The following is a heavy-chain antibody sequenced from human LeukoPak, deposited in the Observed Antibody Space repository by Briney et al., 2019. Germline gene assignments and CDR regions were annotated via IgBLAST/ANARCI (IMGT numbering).Heavy chain of an antibody. CDR1: GYTFTGYY. V-gene: IGHV1-2*02. CDR2: INPNSGGT. CDR3: ARSRSLWFGEVTYGMDV. J-gene: IGHJ6*02. Sequence: WASVKVSCKASGYTFTGYYMHWVRQAPGQGLEWMGWINPNSGGTNFAQKFQGRVTMTRDTSISTAYMELSRLRSDDTAVYYCARSRSLWFGEVTYGMDVWGQGTTVTVSS. D-gene: IGHD3-10*01.